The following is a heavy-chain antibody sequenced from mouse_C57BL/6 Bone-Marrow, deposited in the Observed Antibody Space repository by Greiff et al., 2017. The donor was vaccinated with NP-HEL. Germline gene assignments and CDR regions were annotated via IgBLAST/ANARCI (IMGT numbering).Heavy chain of an antibody. Sequence: QVQLQQPGAELVKPGASVKLSCKASGYTFTSYWITWVKQRPGQGLEWIGDIYPGSGSTNYHEKFKSKATLTVDTSSSTAYMQLSSLTSEDSAVYYCARKGGNYDYDEGGNYWGQGTTLTVSS. J-gene: IGHJ2*01. CDR3: ARKGGNYDYDEGGNY. CDR2: IYPGSGST. CDR1: GYTFTSYW. V-gene: IGHV1-55*01. D-gene: IGHD2-4*01.